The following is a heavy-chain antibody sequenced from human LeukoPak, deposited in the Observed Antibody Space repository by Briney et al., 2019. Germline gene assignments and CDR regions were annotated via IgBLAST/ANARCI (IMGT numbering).Heavy chain of an antibody. CDR3: ARGALYDYVWGSYRKTRGYNWFDP. V-gene: IGHV4-34*01. CDR2: INHSGST. CDR1: GGSFSGYY. J-gene: IGHJ5*02. D-gene: IGHD3-16*02. Sequence: RASETLSLTCAVNGGSFSGYYWSWIRQPPGKGLEWIGEINHSGSTNYNPSLKSRVTISVDTSKNQFSLKLSSVTAADTAVYYCARGALYDYVWGSYRKTRGYNWFDPWGQGTLVTVSS.